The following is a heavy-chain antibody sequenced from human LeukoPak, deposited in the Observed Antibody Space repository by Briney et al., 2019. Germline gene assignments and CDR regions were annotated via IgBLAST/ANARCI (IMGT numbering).Heavy chain of an antibody. D-gene: IGHD3-10*01. J-gene: IGHJ4*02. CDR1: GGSFSGYY. CDR3: ARGGVSDY. CDR2: INHSGST. V-gene: IGHV4-34*01. Sequence: SETMSLTCAVYGGSFSGYYWSWIRQPPGKGLEWIGEINHSGSTNYNPSLKSRVTISVDTSKNQFSLKLSSVTAADTAVYYCARGGVSDYWGQGTLVTVSS.